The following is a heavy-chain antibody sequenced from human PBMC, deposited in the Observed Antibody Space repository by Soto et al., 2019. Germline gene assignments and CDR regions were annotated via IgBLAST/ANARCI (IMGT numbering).Heavy chain of an antibody. V-gene: IGHV3-48*02. CDR3: AMARRGAGTSWFDP. CDR1: GFTFSSYR. CDR2: ISSSSSTI. D-gene: IGHD6-19*01. Sequence: EVQLVESGGGLVQPGGSLRLSCAASGFTFSSYRMNWVRQAPGKGLEWVSYISSSSSTIYYADSVKGRFTISRDNAKNSLYLQMNSLRDEDTAVSYCAMARRGAGTSWFDPWGQGTLVTVSS. J-gene: IGHJ5*02.